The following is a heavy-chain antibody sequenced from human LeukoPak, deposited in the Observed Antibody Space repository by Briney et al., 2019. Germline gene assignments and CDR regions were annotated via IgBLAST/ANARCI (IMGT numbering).Heavy chain of an antibody. CDR2: IKQDGSEE. CDR3: AREGAESPYFDY. V-gene: IGHV3-7*03. J-gene: IGHJ4*02. Sequence: GGSLRLSCAASGFTFSAYSMNWVRQAPGKGLEWVANIKQDGSEEYYVDSVKGRFTISTDNAKNSLYLQMNSLRAEDTALYYCAREGAESPYFDYWGQGTLVTVSS. CDR1: GFTFSAYS. D-gene: IGHD3-16*01.